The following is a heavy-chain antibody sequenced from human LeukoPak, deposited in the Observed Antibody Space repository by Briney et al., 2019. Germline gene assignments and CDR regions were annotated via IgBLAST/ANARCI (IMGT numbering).Heavy chain of an antibody. CDR3: ARDRCSGGSCSHVYGMDV. D-gene: IGHD2-15*01. CDR2: INPNSGGT. Sequence: GASVKVSCKASGYTFTGYYMHWVRQAPGQGLEWMGWINPNSGGTNYAQKFQGRVTMTRDTSISTAYTELSWLRSDDTAVYYCARDRCSGGSCSHVYGMDVWGQGTTVTVSS. CDR1: GYTFTGYY. J-gene: IGHJ6*02. V-gene: IGHV1-2*02.